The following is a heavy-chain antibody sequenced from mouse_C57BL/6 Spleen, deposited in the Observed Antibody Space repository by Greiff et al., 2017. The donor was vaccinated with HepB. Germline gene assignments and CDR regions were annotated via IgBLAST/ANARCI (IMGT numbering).Heavy chain of an antibody. CDR2: ISYDGSN. CDR3: AREGYYYGSSYEAWFAY. V-gene: IGHV3-6*01. CDR1: GYSITSGYY. D-gene: IGHD1-1*01. J-gene: IGHJ3*01. Sequence: EVKLQESGPGLVKPSQSLSLTCSVTGYSITSGYYWNWIRQFPGNKLEWMGYISYDGSNNYNPSLKNRISITRDTSKNQFFLKLNSVTTEDTATYYCAREGYYYGSSYEAWFAYWGQGTLVTVSA.